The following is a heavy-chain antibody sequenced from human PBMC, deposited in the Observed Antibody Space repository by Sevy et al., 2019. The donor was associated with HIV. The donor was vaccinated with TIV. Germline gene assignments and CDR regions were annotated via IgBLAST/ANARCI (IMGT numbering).Heavy chain of an antibody. J-gene: IGHJ4*02. CDR2: INPTSGNT. D-gene: IGHD2-2*01. Sequence: ASVKVSCKASGYTFNNYYMHCVRQAPGQGLEWMGIINPTSGNTNYAQKFQGRFTMTRDTSTSTVYMELTSLTSEDTAVYYCARDDVVIPALGYWGQGTLVTVSS. CDR3: ARDDVVIPALGY. CDR1: GYTFNNYY. V-gene: IGHV1-46*02.